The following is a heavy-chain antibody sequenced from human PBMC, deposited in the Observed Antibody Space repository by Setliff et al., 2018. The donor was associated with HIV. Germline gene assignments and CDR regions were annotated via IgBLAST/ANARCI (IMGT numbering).Heavy chain of an antibody. CDR1: GFIFSDAW. Sequence: GGSLRLSCAASGFIFSDAWMSWVRQAPGKGPEWVSSISSSSSYIYYADSVKGRFTISRDNAKNSLYLQMNSLRAEDTAVYYCARGYCSSTTCLYYFDYWGQGTLVTVSS. J-gene: IGHJ4*02. D-gene: IGHD2-2*01. V-gene: IGHV3-21*01. CDR3: ARGYCSSTTCLYYFDY. CDR2: ISSSSSYI.